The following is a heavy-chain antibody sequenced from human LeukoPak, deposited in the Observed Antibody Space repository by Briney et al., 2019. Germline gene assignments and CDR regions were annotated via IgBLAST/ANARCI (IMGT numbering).Heavy chain of an antibody. CDR3: AREYYYGSGSYYMRVPFDY. J-gene: IGHJ4*02. Sequence: GASVKVSCKASGYTFTSYYMHWVRQAPGQGLEWMGIINPSGGSTSYAQKFQGRVTMTRDTSTSTVYMELSSLRSEDTAVYYCAREYYYGSGSYYMRVPFDYWGQGTLVTVSS. CDR2: INPSGGST. CDR1: GYTFTSYY. V-gene: IGHV1-46*01. D-gene: IGHD3-10*01.